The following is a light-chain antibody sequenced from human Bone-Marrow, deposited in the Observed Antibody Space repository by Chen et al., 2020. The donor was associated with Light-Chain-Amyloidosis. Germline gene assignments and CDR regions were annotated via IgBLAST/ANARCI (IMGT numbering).Light chain of an antibody. CDR3: QVWDRSSDRPV. CDR2: DDS. CDR1: NIGSTS. Sequence: SYVLTQPSSVSAAPGQTATLPCGGNNIGSTSVHWYQQTPGQAPLLVVYDDSDRPSGIPERLSGSNSGNTATLTISRVEAGDEADYYCQVWDRSSDRPVFGGGTKLTVL. J-gene: IGLJ3*02. V-gene: IGLV3-21*02.